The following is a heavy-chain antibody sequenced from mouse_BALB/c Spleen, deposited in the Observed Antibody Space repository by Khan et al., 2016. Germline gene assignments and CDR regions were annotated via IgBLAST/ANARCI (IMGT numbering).Heavy chain of an antibody. Sequence: EVKLLESGGGLVQPGGSLKLSCAASGFAFSRYWMSWVRQAPGKGLEWIGEINPDSSTINYTPSLQDKFIISSDTANNTLYLHMIKVRSEDTALDDGARLDDYGVGAYWGQGTLVTVSA. J-gene: IGHJ3*01. CDR3: ARLDDYGVGAY. V-gene: IGHV4-1*02. D-gene: IGHD1-2*01. CDR1: GFAFSRYW. CDR2: INPDSSTI.